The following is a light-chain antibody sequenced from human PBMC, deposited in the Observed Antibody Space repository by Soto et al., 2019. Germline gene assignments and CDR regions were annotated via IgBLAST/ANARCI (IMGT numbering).Light chain of an antibody. J-gene: IGKJ1*01. V-gene: IGKV3-15*01. CDR1: QSVNSN. CDR3: QQYNNRSPWT. CDR2: GAS. Sequence: EIVMTQSPATLSVSPGERATLSCRASQSVNSNLAWYQQKPGRAPRLLIYGASSRATGIPARFSGSGSGTEFTLTIGSLQSEDFAVYFCQQYNNRSPWTFGQGTKVELK.